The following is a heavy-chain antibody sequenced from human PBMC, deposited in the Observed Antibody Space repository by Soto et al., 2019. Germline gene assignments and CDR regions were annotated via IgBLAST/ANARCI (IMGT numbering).Heavy chain of an antibody. CDR1: GGSFSVYY. D-gene: IGHD4-17*01. CDR3: ARVNGDYAFDI. J-gene: IGHJ3*02. CDR2: INHSGST. V-gene: IGHV4-34*01. Sequence: QVQLQQWGAGLLKPSETLSLTCAVYGGSFSVYYWSWIRQPPGKGLEWIGEINHSGSTNYNPSLKSRVTISVDTSKIQFSLKLSSVTAADTAVYYCARVNGDYAFDIWGQGTMVTVSS.